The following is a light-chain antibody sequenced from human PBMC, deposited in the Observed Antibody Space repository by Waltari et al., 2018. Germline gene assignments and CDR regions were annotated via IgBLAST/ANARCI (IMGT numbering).Light chain of an antibody. Sequence: DIVLTQSPLSLPVTPGEPASISCRSSQSLLESNGYNYLDWYLQKPGQSPQLLISLASDRASGVPDRCSGSASGTDFTLKISRVEAEDVGVYYCMQALQTPRTFGQGTKLEIK. J-gene: IGKJ2*01. V-gene: IGKV2-28*01. CDR2: LAS. CDR1: QSLLESNGYNY. CDR3: MQALQTPRT.